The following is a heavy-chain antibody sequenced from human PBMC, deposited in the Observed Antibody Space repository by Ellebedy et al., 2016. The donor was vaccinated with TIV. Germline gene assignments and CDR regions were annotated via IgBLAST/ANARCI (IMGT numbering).Heavy chain of an antibody. CDR1: GYTFTGYY. Sequence: AASVKVSCKASGYTFTGYYMHWVRQAPGQGLEWMGWINPDSGGTNDAQKFQGWVTMTRDTSISTAYMELSRLRSDDTAVYYCARGEDGPNWFDPWGQGTLVTVSS. V-gene: IGHV1-2*04. D-gene: IGHD5-24*01. CDR2: INPDSGGT. J-gene: IGHJ5*02. CDR3: ARGEDGPNWFDP.